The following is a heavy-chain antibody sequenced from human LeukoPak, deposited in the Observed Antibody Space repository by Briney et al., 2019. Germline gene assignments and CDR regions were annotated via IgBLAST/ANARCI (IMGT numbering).Heavy chain of an antibody. CDR1: GGSISSYY. D-gene: IGHD3-22*01. Sequence: SETLSLTCTVSGGSISSYYWSWIRQPPGKGLEWIGYIYYSGSTNYNPSLKSRVTISVDTSKKQFSLKLTSVTAADTAVYYCARWRDSSGYYQHFDNWGQGVLVTVSS. J-gene: IGHJ4*02. V-gene: IGHV4-59*12. CDR2: IYYSGST. CDR3: ARWRDSSGYYQHFDN.